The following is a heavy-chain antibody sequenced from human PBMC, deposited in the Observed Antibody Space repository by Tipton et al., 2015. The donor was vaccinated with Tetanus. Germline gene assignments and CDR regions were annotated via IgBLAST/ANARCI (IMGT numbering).Heavy chain of an antibody. Sequence: GSLRLSCAASGFTFNSYAMTWVRQAPGKGLVWVSRIHSDGRSTSYAGSVEGRFAISRDNSKNTLYLQMNSLRADDTAVYSCAKDGYYYDTFGWGQGTLVTVSS. CDR1: GFTFNSYA. CDR2: IHSDGRST. V-gene: IGHV3-23*03. J-gene: IGHJ4*02. CDR3: AKDGYYYDTFG. D-gene: IGHD3-22*01.